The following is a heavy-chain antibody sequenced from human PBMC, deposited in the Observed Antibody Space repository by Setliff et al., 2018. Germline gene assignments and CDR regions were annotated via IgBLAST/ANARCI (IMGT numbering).Heavy chain of an antibody. J-gene: IGHJ6*03. V-gene: IGHV1-69*05. CDR2: IIPNFGTT. CDR1: GATFSSYG. CDR3: AREVVVVKSAINYYYYMDV. D-gene: IGHD2-2*01. Sequence: SVKVSCKASGATFSSYGISWVRQAPGQGLEWMGGIIPNFGTTSYAQKVQGRVTITTDESTNTAYMELSSLRSDDTAVFYCAREVVVVKSAINYYYYMDVWGKGTTVTVSS.